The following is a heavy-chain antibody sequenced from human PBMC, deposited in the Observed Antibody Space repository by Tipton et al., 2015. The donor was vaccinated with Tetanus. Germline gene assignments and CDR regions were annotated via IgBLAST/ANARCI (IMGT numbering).Heavy chain of an antibody. CDR1: GGSLSGYH. CDR3: ARRSYCSSSRCFDAFDL. J-gene: IGHJ3*01. V-gene: IGHV4-59*01. Sequence: TLSLTCTVSGGSLSGYHWNWIRQSPGKGLEWIGNIYHSESANYNPSLKSRVTISVDTSKNQITLTLKSVTAAGTAVYYCARRSYCSSSRCFDAFDLWGQGTMVTVSS. D-gene: IGHD2-2*01. CDR2: IYHSESA.